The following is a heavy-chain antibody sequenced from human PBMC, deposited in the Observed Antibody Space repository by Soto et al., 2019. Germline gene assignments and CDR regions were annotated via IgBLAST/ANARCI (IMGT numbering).Heavy chain of an antibody. CDR1: GFTFSSYG. CDR2: IWYDGSNK. Sequence: QVQLVESGGGVVQPGRSLRLSCAASGFTFSSYGMHWVRQAPGKGLEWVAVIWYDGSNKYYADSVKGRFTISRDNSKNTQYLQMNSQGDEDTAVYYCARDTQEAYYYGSGRYRFLPVPDYWGQGNLVNVSS. J-gene: IGHJ4*02. D-gene: IGHD3-10*01. V-gene: IGHV3-33*01. CDR3: ARDTQEAYYYGSGRYRFLPVPDY.